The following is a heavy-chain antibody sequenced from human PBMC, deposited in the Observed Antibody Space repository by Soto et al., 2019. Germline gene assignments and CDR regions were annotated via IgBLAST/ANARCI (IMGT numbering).Heavy chain of an antibody. CDR3: AKDRGYNWNYGAHDAFDI. J-gene: IGHJ3*02. D-gene: IGHD1-7*01. CDR1: GFTFSSYA. CDR2: ISGSGGST. V-gene: IGHV3-23*01. Sequence: PGGSLRLSCAASGFTFSSYAMSWVRQAPGKGLEWVSAISGSGGSTYYADSVKGRFTNSRDNSKNTLYLQMNSLRAEDTAVYYCAKDRGYNWNYGAHDAFDIWGQGTMVTVSS.